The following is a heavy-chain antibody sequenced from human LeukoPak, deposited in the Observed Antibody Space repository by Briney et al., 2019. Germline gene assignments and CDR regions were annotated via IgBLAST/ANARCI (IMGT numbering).Heavy chain of an antibody. J-gene: IGHJ6*02. V-gene: IGHV1-18*01. Sequence: ASVKVSCKASGYTFTSYGISWVRQAPGQGLEWMGWISAYNGNTNYAQKFQGWVTMTRDTSISTAYMELSRLRSDDTAVYYCARSYWAYYDILTGFAGMDVWGQGTRVTVSS. CDR2: ISAYNGNT. D-gene: IGHD3-9*01. CDR1: GYTFTSYG. CDR3: ARSYWAYYDILTGFAGMDV.